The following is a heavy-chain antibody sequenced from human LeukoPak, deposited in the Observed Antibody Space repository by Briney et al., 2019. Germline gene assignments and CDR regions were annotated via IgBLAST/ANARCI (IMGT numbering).Heavy chain of an antibody. D-gene: IGHD4-17*01. CDR2: IRQDGSEK. CDR3: ARERLYGDYYYYYYMDV. Sequence: GGSLRLSCAASGFTFSSYWMSWVRQAPGKGLEWVANIRQDGSEKYYVDFVKGRFTISRDNAKNSLYLQMNSLRAEDTAVYYCARERLYGDYYYYYYMDVWGKGTTVTVSS. J-gene: IGHJ6*03. CDR1: GFTFSSYW. V-gene: IGHV3-7*01.